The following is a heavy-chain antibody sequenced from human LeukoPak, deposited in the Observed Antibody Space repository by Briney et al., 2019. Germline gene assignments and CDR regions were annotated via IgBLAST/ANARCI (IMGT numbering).Heavy chain of an antibody. CDR2: ISWDGGST. CDR1: GFTFDDYA. Sequence: GGSLRLSCAASGFTFDDYAMHWARQAPGKGLEWVSLISWDGGSTYYADSVKGRFTISRDNAQNSLYLQMNSLRAEDTAIYYCVRDRGTYRPIDYWGQGTLVTVSS. CDR3: VRDRGTYRPIDY. D-gene: IGHD1-26*01. V-gene: IGHV3-43D*03. J-gene: IGHJ4*02.